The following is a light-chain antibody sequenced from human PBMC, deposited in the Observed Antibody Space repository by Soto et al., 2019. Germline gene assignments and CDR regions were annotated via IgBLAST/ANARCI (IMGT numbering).Light chain of an antibody. CDR3: QQYTAWPRT. V-gene: IGKV3-15*01. CDR1: QSVRDS. J-gene: IGKJ1*01. CDR2: GAS. Sequence: EIVMTQSPATLSVSPGERATLSCRASQSVRDSLAWYQQTPGQGPRLLIYGASSRAAGIPARFSGSGSGTEFTLTISSLQSVDYALYYCQQYTAWPRTFGQGTKVEIK.